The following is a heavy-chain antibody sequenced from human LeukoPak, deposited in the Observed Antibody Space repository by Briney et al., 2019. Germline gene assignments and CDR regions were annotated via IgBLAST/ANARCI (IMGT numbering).Heavy chain of an antibody. D-gene: IGHD2-2*01. CDR1: GGSISSGSYY. J-gene: IGHJ4*02. V-gene: IGHV4-61*02. Sequence: SETLSLTCTVSGGSISSGSYYWSWIRQPAGKGLEWIGRIYPSGSTNYNPSLKSRVTMSVDTSNNQFSLKLSSVTAADTAVYYCARHLTESCSSTSCRPQGFDYWGQGTLVTVSS. CDR3: ARHLTESCSSTSCRPQGFDY. CDR2: IYPSGST.